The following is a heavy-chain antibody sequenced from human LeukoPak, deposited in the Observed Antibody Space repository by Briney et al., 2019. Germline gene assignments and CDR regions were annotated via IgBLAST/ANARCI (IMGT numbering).Heavy chain of an antibody. D-gene: IGHD3-10*01. Sequence: GGSLRLSCAASGFTFSSYAMSWVRQAPGKGPEWVSAISGSGGSTYYADSVKGRFTISRDNSKNTLYLQMNSLRAEDTAVYYCAKDIIGAMVRGVTPDFDYWGQGTLVTVSS. V-gene: IGHV3-23*01. CDR1: GFTFSSYA. CDR3: AKDIIGAMVRGVTPDFDY. CDR2: ISGSGGST. J-gene: IGHJ4*02.